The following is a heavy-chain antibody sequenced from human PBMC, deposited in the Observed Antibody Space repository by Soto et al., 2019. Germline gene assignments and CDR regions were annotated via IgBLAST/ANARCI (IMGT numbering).Heavy chain of an antibody. J-gene: IGHJ1*01. V-gene: IGHV3-30-3*01. CDR2: ISYDGSNK. Sequence: QVQLVESGGGVVQPGRSLRLSCAASGFTFSSYAMHWVRQAPGKGLEWVAVISYDGSNKYYADSVKGRFTISRDNSKXXLXLXXNSLRAEDTAVYYCARVKSEIAYCGGDCHQGYFQHWGQGTLVTVSS. D-gene: IGHD2-21*02. CDR3: ARVKSEIAYCGGDCHQGYFQH. CDR1: GFTFSSYA.